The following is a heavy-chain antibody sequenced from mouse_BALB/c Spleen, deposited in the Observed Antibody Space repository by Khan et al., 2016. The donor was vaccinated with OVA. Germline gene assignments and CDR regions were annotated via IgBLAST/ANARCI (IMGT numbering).Heavy chain of an antibody. Sequence: EVQLVESGAELVRPGASVKLSCKASGFNIKDYYMHWVKQRPEQGLVWIGRIDPENGDTIYDPKFQGKASITSETSSNTAYLQLSSLTSEDTAVYSGSSDGYSPWFAYWGQGTLVTVSA. D-gene: IGHD2-3*01. CDR3: SSDGYSPWFAY. J-gene: IGHJ3*01. CDR1: GFNIKDYY. V-gene: IGHV14-1*02. CDR2: IDPENGDT.